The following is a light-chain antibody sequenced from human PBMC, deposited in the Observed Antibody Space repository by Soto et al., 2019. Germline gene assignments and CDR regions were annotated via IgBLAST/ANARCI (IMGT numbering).Light chain of an antibody. V-gene: IGKV3-15*01. CDR2: GAS. J-gene: IGKJ4*01. Sequence: RVMTQYPATLSVSPGERANLSCRASQSVGTKLAWYQQTPGQAPRLLIYGASNRATGVPARISGSVSGTEFTLTINSLQSEDFAVYYCQQYNSLPPLTFGGVSNVDI. CDR1: QSVGTK. CDR3: QQYNSLPPLT.